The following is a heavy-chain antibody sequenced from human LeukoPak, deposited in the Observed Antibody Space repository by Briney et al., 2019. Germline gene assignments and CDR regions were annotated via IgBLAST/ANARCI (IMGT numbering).Heavy chain of an antibody. Sequence: ASVKVSCKASGYTFTSYYMHWVRQAPGQGLEWTGIINPSGGSTSYAQKFQGRVTMTRDTSTSTVYMELSSLRSEDTAVYYCARDRGILVGATRFDPWGQGTLVTVSS. V-gene: IGHV1-46*01. CDR2: INPSGGST. J-gene: IGHJ5*02. D-gene: IGHD1-26*01. CDR3: ARDRGILVGATRFDP. CDR1: GYTFTSYY.